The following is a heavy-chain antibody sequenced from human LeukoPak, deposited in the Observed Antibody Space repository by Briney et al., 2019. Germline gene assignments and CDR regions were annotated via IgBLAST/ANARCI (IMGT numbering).Heavy chain of an antibody. D-gene: IGHD3-22*01. V-gene: IGHV3-21*01. CDR3: ARALDSSGYYYLDY. CDR2: ISSSSSYI. Sequence: GGSLRLSCAASGFSFSSYGMNWVRQAPGKGLEWVSSISSSSSYIYYADSVKGRFTISRDNAKNSLYLQMNSLRAEDTAVYYCARALDSSGYYYLDYWGQGTLVTVSS. J-gene: IGHJ4*02. CDR1: GFSFSSYG.